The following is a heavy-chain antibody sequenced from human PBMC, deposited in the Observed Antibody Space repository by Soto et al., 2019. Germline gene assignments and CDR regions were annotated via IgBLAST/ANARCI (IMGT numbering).Heavy chain of an antibody. CDR3: ATDLSPYYYDNSGSLRHYYYYAMDV. CDR1: GFTFDDYA. Sequence: EVQLVESGGGLVQPGRSLRLSCAASGFTFDDYAMHWVRQAPGKGLAWVSGISWNSGTFGYADSVQGRFTISRDNAKNSLYLPMNSLREEGTAFYYCATDLSPYYYDNSGSLRHYYYYAMDVWGQGTTVTVSS. J-gene: IGHJ6*02. CDR2: ISWNSGTF. D-gene: IGHD3-22*01. V-gene: IGHV3-9*01.